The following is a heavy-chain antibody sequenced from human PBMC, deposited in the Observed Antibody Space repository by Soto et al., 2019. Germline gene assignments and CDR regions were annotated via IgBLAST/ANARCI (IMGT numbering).Heavy chain of an antibody. CDR2: MNPNSGNT. J-gene: IGHJ6*03. CDR3: ARALGRTPYYYMDV. CDR1: GYTFTSYD. V-gene: IGHV1-8*01. D-gene: IGHD6-6*01. Sequence: ASVKVSCKASGYTFTSYDINWVRQATGQGPEWMGWMNPNSGNTGYAQKFQGRVTMTRNTSISTAYMELSSLRSEDTAVYYCARALGRTPYYYMDVWGKGTSVTVSS.